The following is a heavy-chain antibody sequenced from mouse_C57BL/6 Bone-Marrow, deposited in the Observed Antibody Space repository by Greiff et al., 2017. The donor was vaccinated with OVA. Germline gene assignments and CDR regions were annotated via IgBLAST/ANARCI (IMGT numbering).Heavy chain of an antibody. CDR2: IYPSDSET. CDR1: GYTFTSYW. V-gene: IGHV1-61*01. CDR3: ARWVYYYGSSWYFDV. J-gene: IGHJ1*03. Sequence: QVHVKQPGAELVRPGSSVKLSCKASGYTFTSYWMDWVKQRPGQGLEWIGNIYPSDSETHYNQKFKDKATLTVDKSSSTAYMQLSSLTSEDSAVYYCARWVYYYGSSWYFDVWGTGTTVTVSS. D-gene: IGHD1-1*01.